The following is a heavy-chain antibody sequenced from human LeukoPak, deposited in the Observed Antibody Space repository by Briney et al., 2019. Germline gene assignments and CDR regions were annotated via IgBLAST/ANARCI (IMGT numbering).Heavy chain of an antibody. CDR2: IIPNSGGT. Sequence: GASVKVSCKASGYTFTGYYMHWVRQAPGQGLELMGRIIPNSGGTKYAQKFQGRVTMTRDTSITTAYMELSRLRSDDTAVYYCARDRAYDREFDSWGQGTLVTVSS. CDR3: ARDRAYDREFDS. CDR1: GYTFTGYY. J-gene: IGHJ4*02. V-gene: IGHV1-2*06. D-gene: IGHD3-3*01.